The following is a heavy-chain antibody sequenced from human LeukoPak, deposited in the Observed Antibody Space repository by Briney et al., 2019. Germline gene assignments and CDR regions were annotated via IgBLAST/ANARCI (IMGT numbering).Heavy chain of an antibody. J-gene: IGHJ4*02. V-gene: IGHV1-18*04. D-gene: IGHD6-13*01. CDR2: ISAYNGNT. Sequence: ASVTVSCKASGYTFTSYYMHWVRQAPGQGLEWMGWISAYNGNTNYAQKLQGRVTMTTDTSTSTAYMELRSLRSDDTAVYYCARVAAAGTVAAYYWGQGTLVTVSS. CDR3: ARVAAAGTVAAYY. CDR1: GYTFTSYY.